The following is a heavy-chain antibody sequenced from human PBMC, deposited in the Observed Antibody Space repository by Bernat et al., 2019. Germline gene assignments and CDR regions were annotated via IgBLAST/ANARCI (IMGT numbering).Heavy chain of an antibody. V-gene: IGHV3-30*01. CDR1: GFTFDDYA. J-gene: IGHJ3*02. CDR2: ISYDGSNK. Sequence: VQLVESGGGLVQPGRSLRLSCAASGFTFDDYAMHWVRQAPGKGLEWVAVISYDGSNKYYADSVKGRFTISRDNSKNTLYLQMNSLRAEDTAVYYCATGYSSPDAFDIWGQGTMVTVSS. CDR3: ATGYSSPDAFDI. D-gene: IGHD6-13*01.